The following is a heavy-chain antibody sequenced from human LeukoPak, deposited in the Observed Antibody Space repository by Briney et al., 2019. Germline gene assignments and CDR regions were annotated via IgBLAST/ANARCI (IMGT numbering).Heavy chain of an antibody. CDR3: ARGQYYYDSSGST. CDR1: GGSISSYY. D-gene: IGHD3-22*01. CDR2: IYYSGST. Sequence: PSETLSLTCTVSGGSISSYYWSWIRQPPGKGLEWIGYIYYSGSTNYNPSLKSRVTISVDTSKNQFSLKLSSVTAADTAVYYCARGQYYYDSSGSTWGQGTLVTVSS. V-gene: IGHV4-59*08. J-gene: IGHJ4*02.